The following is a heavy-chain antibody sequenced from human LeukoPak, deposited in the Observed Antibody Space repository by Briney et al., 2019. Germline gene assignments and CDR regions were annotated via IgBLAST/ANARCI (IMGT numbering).Heavy chain of an antibody. J-gene: IGHJ6*02. CDR1: GFTFSTYA. D-gene: IGHD3-22*01. CDR3: ARQLQDDSRALYYYYYYGMDV. CDR2: ISYDGSKK. Sequence: GRSLRLSCAASGFTFSTYAMHSVRQALGKGLERVAVISYDGSKKYYADSVKGRFTISRDNSKNTLYLQMNSLRAEDTAVYYCARQLQDDSRALYYYYYYGMDVWGQGTTVTVSS. V-gene: IGHV3-30-3*01.